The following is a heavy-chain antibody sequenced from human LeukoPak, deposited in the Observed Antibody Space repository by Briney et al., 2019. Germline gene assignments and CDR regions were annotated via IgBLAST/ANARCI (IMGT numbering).Heavy chain of an antibody. Sequence: GGSLRLSCAASGFTFSSYTMNWVRQAPGKGLEWISSITRSSNYIYYADSMKGRFTISRDNAKKSLYLQMNSLRAEDAAVYYCARALYDGSGYYSHFDYWGQGTLVTVSS. CDR1: GFTFSSYT. V-gene: IGHV3-21*01. CDR3: ARALYDGSGYYSHFDY. CDR2: ITRSSNYI. D-gene: IGHD3-22*01. J-gene: IGHJ4*02.